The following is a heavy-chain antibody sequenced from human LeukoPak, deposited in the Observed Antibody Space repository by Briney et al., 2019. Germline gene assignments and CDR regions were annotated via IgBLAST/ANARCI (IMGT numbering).Heavy chain of an antibody. Sequence: SVKVSCKASGYTFTSYGISWVRQAPGQGLEWMGGIIPIFGTANYAQKFQGRVTITADESTSTAYMELSSLRSEDTAVYYCARSLRSYDFWSGYYTVFDYWGQGTLVTVSS. CDR3: ARSLRSYDFWSGYYTVFDY. V-gene: IGHV1-69*13. D-gene: IGHD3-3*01. CDR2: IIPIFGTA. CDR1: GYTFTSYG. J-gene: IGHJ4*02.